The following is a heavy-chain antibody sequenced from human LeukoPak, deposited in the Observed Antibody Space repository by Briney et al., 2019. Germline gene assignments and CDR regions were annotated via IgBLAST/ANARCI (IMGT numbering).Heavy chain of an antibody. V-gene: IGHV3-21*01. Sequence: PGGSLRLSCAASGFTFSSYSMNWVRQAPGKGLEWVSSISSSSSYIYYADSVKGRFTISRDNAKNSLYLQMNSLRAEDTAVYYCASPAAGIAAFACWGQGTLVTVSS. CDR3: ASPAAGIAAFAC. J-gene: IGHJ4*02. CDR2: ISSSSSYI. D-gene: IGHD6-13*01. CDR1: GFTFSSYS.